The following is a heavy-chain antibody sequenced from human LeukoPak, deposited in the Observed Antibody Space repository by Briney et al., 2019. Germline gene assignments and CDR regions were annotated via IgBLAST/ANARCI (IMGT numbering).Heavy chain of an antibody. CDR1: GYTFTSYY. D-gene: IGHD1-26*01. CDR3: ARGLYSGSYSNWFDP. CDR2: INPSGGST. J-gene: IGHJ5*02. Sequence: ASVKVSCKSSGYTFTSYYMHWVRQAPGQGLEWMGIINPSGGSTSYAQKFQGRVTITADKSTSTAYMELSSLRSEDTAVYYCARGLYSGSYSNWFDPWGQGTLVTVSS. V-gene: IGHV1-46*01.